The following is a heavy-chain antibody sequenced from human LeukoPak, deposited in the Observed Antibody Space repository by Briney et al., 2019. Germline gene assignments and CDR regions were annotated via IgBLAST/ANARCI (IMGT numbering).Heavy chain of an antibody. Sequence: PGTSLRLSCAASGFTFNTFGIHWVRQAPGKGLEWVAVISYDGSTRYYADSVKGRFTISRDNSKNTLYLQMNSLRVEDTAVYYCAKGGRITMLRGVQRDHYFDYWGQGTLVTVSS. J-gene: IGHJ4*02. D-gene: IGHD3-10*01. CDR3: AKGGRITMLRGVQRDHYFDY. V-gene: IGHV3-30*18. CDR1: GFTFNTFG. CDR2: ISYDGSTR.